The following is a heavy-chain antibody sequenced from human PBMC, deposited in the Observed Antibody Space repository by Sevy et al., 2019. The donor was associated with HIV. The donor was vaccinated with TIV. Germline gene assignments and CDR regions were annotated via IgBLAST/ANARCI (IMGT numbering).Heavy chain of an antibody. CDR2: IYTSGST. CDR3: ARDYLDYYYYGMDV. D-gene: IGHD3-10*01. CDR1: GGSISSYY. V-gene: IGHV4-4*07. Sequence: SETLSLTCTVSGGSISSYYWSWIRQPAGKGLEWIGRIYTSGSTNYNPALKSRVTMSVDTSKNQFSLKLSSVTAADTAVYYCARDYLDYYYYGMDVWGQGTTVTVSS. J-gene: IGHJ6*02.